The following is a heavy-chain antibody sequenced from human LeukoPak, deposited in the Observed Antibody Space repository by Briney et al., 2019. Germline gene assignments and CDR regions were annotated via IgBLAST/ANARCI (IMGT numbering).Heavy chain of an antibody. J-gene: IGHJ4*02. CDR1: GFTFSSYA. V-gene: IGHV3-23*01. CDR3: ARGAPSAYCGGDCYHYFDY. CDR2: ISGSGGST. D-gene: IGHD2-21*02. Sequence: PGGSLRLSCAASGFTFSSYAMSWVRQAPGKGLEWVSGISGSGGSTYYADSVKGRFTISRDNAKNTLYLQMNSLRAEDTAVYYCARGAPSAYCGGDCYHYFDYWGQGTLVTVSS.